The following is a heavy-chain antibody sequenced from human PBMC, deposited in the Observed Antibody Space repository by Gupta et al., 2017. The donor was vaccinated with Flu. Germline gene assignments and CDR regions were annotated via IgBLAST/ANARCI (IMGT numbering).Heavy chain of an antibody. V-gene: IGHV1-69*06. D-gene: IGHD6-13*01. Sequence: WMRQAPGTGCEWLGGIIPLFGATNYAQKFQSRVTITADKSAGTAYMELSSLSSEDTAVYYCARAQSIVAALQASDNWFDPWGQGTLVTVSS. CDR2: IIPLFGAT. J-gene: IGHJ5*02. CDR3: ARAQSIVAALQASDNWFDP.